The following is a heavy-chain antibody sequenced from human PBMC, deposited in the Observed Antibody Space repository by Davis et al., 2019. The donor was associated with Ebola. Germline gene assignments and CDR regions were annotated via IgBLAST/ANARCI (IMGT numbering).Heavy chain of an antibody. CDR1: GHSFTSYW. D-gene: IGHD3-22*01. V-gene: IGHV5-51*01. CDR3: ARHRSLVVGWFDP. CDR2: IYPGDSDT. J-gene: IGHJ5*02. Sequence: GESLKISCKGSGHSFTSYWNGWVRQMPGKGLEWMGIIYPGDSDTKYSPSFQGQVTISADKSISNAYLQWSSLKASDTAMYYCARHRSLVVGWFDPRAQGTLVTVSS.